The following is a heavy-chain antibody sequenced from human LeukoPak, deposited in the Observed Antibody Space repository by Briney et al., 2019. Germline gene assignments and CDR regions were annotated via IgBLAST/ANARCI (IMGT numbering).Heavy chain of an antibody. J-gene: IGHJ3*02. Sequence: PGGSLRLSCAASGFTVSSNYMSWVRQAPGKGLEWVSSISSSGTYVYYADSVKGRFTISRDNAKNSLSLQMNSLRADDAAVYYCARASSKQLAGYLPDGFDIWGQGTMVTVSS. V-gene: IGHV3-21*01. CDR2: ISSSGTYV. D-gene: IGHD3-9*01. CDR1: GFTVSSNY. CDR3: ARASSKQLAGYLPDGFDI.